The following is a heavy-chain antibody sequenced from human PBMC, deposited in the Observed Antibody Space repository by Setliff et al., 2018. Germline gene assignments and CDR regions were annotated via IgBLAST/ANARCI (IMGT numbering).Heavy chain of an antibody. CDR3: ARAVSISGYWHYDY. D-gene: IGHD3-22*01. Sequence: GGSLRLSCAASGFTFSDYSMNWVRQAPGKGLEWVSYISSRSDIIYYADSVKGRFTISRDNAKNSLYLQLSSLKTDDTAVYYCARAVSISGYWHYDYWGQGTLVTVSS. J-gene: IGHJ4*02. CDR2: ISSRSDII. CDR1: GFTFSDYS. V-gene: IGHV3-48*01.